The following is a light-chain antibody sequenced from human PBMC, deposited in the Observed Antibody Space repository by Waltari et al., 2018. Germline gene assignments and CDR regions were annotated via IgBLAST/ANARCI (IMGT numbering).Light chain of an antibody. Sequence: QTVVTQEPSLSVSSGGTVTLTCALSSGPVSSTSYPTWYQQTPGQPPRTLMYKGISRSSGVPDRFSGSILGNTAALTITGAQADDESDYYCSMYMGSGVWVFGGGTKLTVL. J-gene: IGLJ3*02. CDR2: KGI. V-gene: IGLV8-61*01. CDR1: SGPVSSTSY. CDR3: SMYMGSGVWV.